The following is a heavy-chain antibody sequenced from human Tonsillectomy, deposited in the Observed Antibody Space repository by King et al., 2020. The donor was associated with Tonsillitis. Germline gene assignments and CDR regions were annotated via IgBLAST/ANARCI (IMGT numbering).Heavy chain of an antibody. CDR1: GFTFSSYA. Sequence: VQLVESGGGLVQPGGSLRLSCAASGFTFSSYAMNWVRQAPGKGLEWVSTISGSGGSTYYADSVKGRFTISRDNSKNTLYLQMNSLRVEDTAIYYCAKVRSTWGWYFDLWGRGTLVTVSS. CDR2: ISGSGGST. V-gene: IGHV3-23*04. D-gene: IGHD7-27*01. CDR3: AKVRSTWGWYFDL. J-gene: IGHJ2*01.